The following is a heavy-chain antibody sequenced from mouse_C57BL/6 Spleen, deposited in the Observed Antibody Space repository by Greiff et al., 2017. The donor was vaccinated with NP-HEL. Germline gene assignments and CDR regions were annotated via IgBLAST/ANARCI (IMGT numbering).Heavy chain of an antibody. CDR2: ISYDGSN. CDR3: ARRGGTGMYYFDY. J-gene: IGHJ2*01. V-gene: IGHV3-6*01. D-gene: IGHD4-1*01. Sequence: EVKLQESGPGLVKPSQSLSLTCSVTGYSITSGYYWNWIRQFPGNKLEWMGYISYDGSNNYNPSLKNRISITRDTSKNQFFLKLNSVTTEDTATYYCARRGGTGMYYFDYWGQGTTLTVSS. CDR1: GYSITSGYY.